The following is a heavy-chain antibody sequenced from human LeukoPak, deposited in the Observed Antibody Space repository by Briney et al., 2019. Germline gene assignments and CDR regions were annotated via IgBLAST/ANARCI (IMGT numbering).Heavy chain of an antibody. Sequence: GGSLRLSCAASGFTFSSYGKHWVRQAPGKGLEWVAFIRHDGSNRYYADSVKGRFTISRDNAKNSLYLQMNSLRAEDMALYYCAKSESVAVAGPTFDYWGQGTLVTVSS. V-gene: IGHV3-30*02. CDR1: GFTFSSYG. D-gene: IGHD6-19*01. CDR2: IRHDGSNR. CDR3: AKSESVAVAGPTFDY. J-gene: IGHJ4*02.